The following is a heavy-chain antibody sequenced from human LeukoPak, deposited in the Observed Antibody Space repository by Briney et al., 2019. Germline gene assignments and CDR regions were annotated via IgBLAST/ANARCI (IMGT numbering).Heavy chain of an antibody. J-gene: IGHJ4*02. Sequence: SETLSLTCTVSGGSISSGGYYWSWIRQHPGKGLEWIGYIYYSGSTYYNPSLKSRVTISVDTSKNQFSLKLSPVTAADTAVYYCAGGHDFWSGYFRAGSFDYWGQGTLVTVSS. CDR3: AGGHDFWSGYFRAGSFDY. V-gene: IGHV4-31*03. CDR1: GGSISSGGYY. CDR2: IYYSGST. D-gene: IGHD3-3*01.